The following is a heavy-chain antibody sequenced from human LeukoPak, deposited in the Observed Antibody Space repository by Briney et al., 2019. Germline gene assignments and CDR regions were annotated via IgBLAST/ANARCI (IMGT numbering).Heavy chain of an antibody. J-gene: IGHJ6*04. Sequence: SVKVSCKASGGTFSSYAISWVRQAPGQGLEWMGGIIPIFGTANYAQKFQGRVTIIADKSTSTAYMELSSLRSEDTAVYYCASQYPYILDGMDVWGKGPTVTVSS. V-gene: IGHV1-69*06. D-gene: IGHD2-2*01. CDR2: IIPIFGTA. CDR3: ASQYPYILDGMDV. CDR1: GGTFSSYA.